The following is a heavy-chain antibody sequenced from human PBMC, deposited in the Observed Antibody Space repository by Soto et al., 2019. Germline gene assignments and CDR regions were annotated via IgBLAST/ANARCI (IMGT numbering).Heavy chain of an antibody. CDR3: ARDGNFYDTSGFYSD. V-gene: IGHV3-7*03. Sequence: EVQLVESGGGLVQPGGSLRLSCAASGFTFSSYWMNWVRQAPGKGLEWVANIKQDGSDKYYVDSVKGRFTTSRDNAKKSLYLQMNSLRAEDTAMYYCARDGNFYDTSGFYSDWGQGTLVTVSS. CDR1: GFTFSSYW. J-gene: IGHJ4*02. CDR2: IKQDGSDK. D-gene: IGHD3-22*01.